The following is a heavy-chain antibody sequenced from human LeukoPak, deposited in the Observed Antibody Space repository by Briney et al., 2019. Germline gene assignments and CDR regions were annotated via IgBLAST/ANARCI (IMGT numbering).Heavy chain of an antibody. V-gene: IGHV1-2*02. D-gene: IGHD6-13*01. CDR3: ARVQPYSSSWYYFDY. CDR1: GYTFTGYY. CDR2: INPNSGGT. Sequence: ASVKVSCKASGYTFTGYYMHWVRQAPGQGLEWVGWINPNSGGTNYAQKFQGRVTMTRDTSISTAYMELSRLRSDDTAVYYCARVQPYSSSWYYFDYWGQGTLVTVSS. J-gene: IGHJ4*02.